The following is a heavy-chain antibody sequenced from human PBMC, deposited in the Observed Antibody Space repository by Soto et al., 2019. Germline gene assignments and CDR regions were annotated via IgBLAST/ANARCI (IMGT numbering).Heavy chain of an antibody. CDR3: ARALAGSYDY. D-gene: IGHD3-10*01. J-gene: IGHJ4*02. CDR2: TYYRSKWST. CDR1: VDSVSSKSAA. Sequence: PSQTLSLTCAISVDSVSSKSAAWNWIRQAPSRGLEWLGRTYYRSKWSTDYAVSLRGRITVNPDSSKNQFSLRLTSVTPEDTAVYYCARALAGSYDYWGQGTPVTVSS. V-gene: IGHV6-1*01.